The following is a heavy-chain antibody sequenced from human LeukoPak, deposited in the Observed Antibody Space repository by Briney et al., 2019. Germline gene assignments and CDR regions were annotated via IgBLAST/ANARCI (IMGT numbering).Heavy chain of an antibody. D-gene: IGHD3-22*01. CDR1: GGSISNHY. CDR3: ARYMIDWGSYDAFDI. CDR2: IENSGSP. J-gene: IGHJ3*02. V-gene: IGHV4-59*11. Sequence: KPSETLSLTCTVSGGSISNHYCSWIRQPPGKGLEWIGYIENSGSPTYNPSLKSRVTISADTSRNQFSPKLSSVTSADTAVYYCARYMIDWGSYDAFDIWGQGTMVTVSS.